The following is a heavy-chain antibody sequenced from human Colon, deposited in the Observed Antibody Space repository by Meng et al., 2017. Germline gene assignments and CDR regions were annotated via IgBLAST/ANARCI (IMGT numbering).Heavy chain of an antibody. V-gene: IGHV1-18*01. CDR3: ARDNPGDYVWDY. CDR2: ISTYDDNT. D-gene: IGHD4-17*01. J-gene: IGHJ4*02. CDR1: GYTFTTYG. Sequence: QVQLVQSGAEVKKPGASVKVSCKASGYTFTTYGISWTRQAPGQGLEWMGWISTYDDNTNYVEKFRGRVTMTTDTSTNTAYMELRSLRSDDTAVYYCARDNPGDYVWDYWGQGTLVTVSS.